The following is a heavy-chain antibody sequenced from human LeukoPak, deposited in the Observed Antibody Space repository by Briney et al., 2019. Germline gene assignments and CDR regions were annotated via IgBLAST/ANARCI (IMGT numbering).Heavy chain of an antibody. D-gene: IGHD2-2*01. J-gene: IGHJ6*02. CDR1: GYTFTSYA. Sequence: ASVKVSCKASGYTFTSYAMHWVRQAPGQRLEWMGWINAGNGNTKYSQKFQGRVTITRDTSASTAYMELSSLRSEDTAVYYCARDPRPLLIVPGSTYHYYYAMDVWGQGTTVTVSS. CDR2: INAGNGNT. V-gene: IGHV1-3*01. CDR3: ARDPRPLLIVPGSTYHYYYAMDV.